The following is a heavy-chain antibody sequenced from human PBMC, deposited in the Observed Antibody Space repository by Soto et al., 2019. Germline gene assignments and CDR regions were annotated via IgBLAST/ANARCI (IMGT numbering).Heavy chain of an antibody. CDR3: ARGIQWRYGMDV. CDR1: GFAFDSHW. V-gene: IGHV3-74*01. CDR2: INGDGSST. D-gene: IGHD5-12*01. Sequence: EVQLVESGGGLVQPGGSLRLSCAAAGFAFDSHWMHWVRQAPGKGLVWVSRINGDGSSTFYADSVKGRFIISRDNARNTVYLQMNSLRAEDTAVYYCARGIQWRYGMDVWGQGTTVTVSS. J-gene: IGHJ6*02.